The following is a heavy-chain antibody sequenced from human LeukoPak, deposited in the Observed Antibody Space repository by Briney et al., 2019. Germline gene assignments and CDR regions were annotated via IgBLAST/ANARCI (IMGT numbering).Heavy chain of an antibody. CDR3: AREGRQDYVYFDH. J-gene: IGHJ4*02. CDR2: INYSGST. D-gene: IGHD4-17*01. Sequence: PSETLSLTGTGSGGSISSYYWSWIPQPPGKGLEWIVYINYSGSTNYNPYLKSRVTMSVDTSKNQFSLKLSSVTAADTAMYYCAREGRQDYVYFDHWGQGSLVTVSS. V-gene: IGHV4-59*01. CDR1: GGSISSYY.